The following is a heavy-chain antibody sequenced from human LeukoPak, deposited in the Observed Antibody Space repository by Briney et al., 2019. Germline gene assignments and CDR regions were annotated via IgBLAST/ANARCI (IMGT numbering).Heavy chain of an antibody. V-gene: IGHV3-23*01. J-gene: IGHJ4*02. Sequence: PGGSLRLSCAASGFTFSTYAMSWVRQGPGKGLEWVSVISGSGGNTYYADSVKGRFTISRDNSWSTLYLQMGSLRAEDTAVYYCAKLYCGSTYCYTRDFFIDYWGQGTLVTVSS. CDR1: GFTFSTYA. D-gene: IGHD2-2*02. CDR3: AKLYCGSTYCYTRDFFIDY. CDR2: ISGSGGNT.